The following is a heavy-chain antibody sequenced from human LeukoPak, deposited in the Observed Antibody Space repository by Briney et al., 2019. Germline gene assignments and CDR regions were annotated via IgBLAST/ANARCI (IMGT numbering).Heavy chain of an antibody. Sequence: PVGSLRLSCAASGFTFSNYWMTWVRQAPGKGLEWVANIKKDGSEKYYVDSVKGRFTISRDNAKNTLYRQRNSLRAEDTAVYYCARGFDNLGSGWYSYWGQGTLVTVSS. CDR2: IKKDGSEK. CDR3: ARGFDNLGSGWYSY. V-gene: IGHV3-7*01. CDR1: GFTFSNYW. D-gene: IGHD6-19*01. J-gene: IGHJ4*02.